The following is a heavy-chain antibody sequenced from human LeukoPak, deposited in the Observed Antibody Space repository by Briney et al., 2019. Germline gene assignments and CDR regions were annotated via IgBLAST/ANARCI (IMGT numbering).Heavy chain of an antibody. CDR2: INQDGSVK. V-gene: IGHV3-7*01. Sequence: GGSLRLSCEASGFTFSTYWMGWVRQAPGKGLEWVAKINQDGSVKYYVDSVKGRFTISRDNAEKSLYLQMNSLRAEDTAVYYCARGPYKYVISANPDYWGQGTLVTVSS. CDR1: GFTFSTYW. D-gene: IGHD1-1*01. CDR3: ARGPYKYVISANPDY. J-gene: IGHJ4*02.